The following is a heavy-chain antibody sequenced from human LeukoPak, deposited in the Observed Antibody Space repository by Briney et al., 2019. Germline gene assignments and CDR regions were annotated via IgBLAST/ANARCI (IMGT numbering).Heavy chain of an antibody. CDR1: GYSFTSYW. V-gene: IGHV5-51*01. D-gene: IGHD3-10*01. J-gene: IGHJ4*02. CDR2: IYPGDSDT. Sequence: GESLKISCKGSGYSFTSYWIGWVRQMPGKGLEWMGIIYPGDSDTRYSPSFQGQVTISADKSISTAYLQWSSLKASDTAMYYCVSGSGSYYRGYYFDYWGQGTLVTVSS. CDR3: VSGSGSYYRGYYFDY.